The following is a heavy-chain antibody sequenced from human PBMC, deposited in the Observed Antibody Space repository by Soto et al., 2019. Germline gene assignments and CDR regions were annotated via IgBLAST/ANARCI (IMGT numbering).Heavy chain of an antibody. CDR1: GFSFSTYA. CDR3: AKGVSIVDY. CDR2: ITYTGATT. Sequence: EVQILESGGDLVQPGGSLRLSCAASGFSFSTYAMTWVRQAPGKGLEWVSSITYTGATTYYADSVRGRFTVSRDNSRNTVHLQMNSLRVEDTAVYYCAKGVSIVDYWGQGTLVTVSS. V-gene: IGHV3-23*01. D-gene: IGHD3-16*01. J-gene: IGHJ4*02.